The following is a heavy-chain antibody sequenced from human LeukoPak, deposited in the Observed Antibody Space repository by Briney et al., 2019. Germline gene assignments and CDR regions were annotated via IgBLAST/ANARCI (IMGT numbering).Heavy chain of an antibody. J-gene: IGHJ5*02. CDR1: GGSISSYY. CDR2: IYYSGST. D-gene: IGHD6-19*01. Sequence: PSETLSLTCTVSGGSISSYYWTWIRQPPGKGLEWIGYIYYSGSTNYNPSLKSRVTISVDTSKNQFSLKLSSVTAADTAVYYCARSPSSGWYNYNWFDPWGQGTLVTVSS. V-gene: IGHV4-59*01. CDR3: ARSPSSGWYNYNWFDP.